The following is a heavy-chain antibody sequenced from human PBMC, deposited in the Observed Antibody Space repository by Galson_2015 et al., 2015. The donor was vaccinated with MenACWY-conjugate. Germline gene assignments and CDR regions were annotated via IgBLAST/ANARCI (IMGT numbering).Heavy chain of an antibody. J-gene: IGHJ4*02. CDR3: AKENVGIAALRPLDY. CDR2: ISYDGSNK. CDR1: GFTFSSYG. D-gene: IGHD6-13*01. Sequence: SLRLSCAASGFTFSSYGMHWVRQAPGKGLEWVAVISYDGSNKYYADSVKGRFTISRDNSKNTPYLQMNSLRAEDTAVYYCAKENVGIAALRPLDYWGQGTLVTVSS. V-gene: IGHV3-30*18.